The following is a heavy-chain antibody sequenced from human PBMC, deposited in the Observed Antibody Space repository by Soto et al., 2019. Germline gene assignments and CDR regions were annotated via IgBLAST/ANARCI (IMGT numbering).Heavy chain of an antibody. D-gene: IGHD3-22*01. CDR1: GFTFSTYG. CDR2: ISYDGSNK. CDR3: ASYDSSGF. Sequence: QVQLVESGAGVVQPGRSLRLSCAASGFTFSTYGMHWVRQALGKGLEWVAVISYDGSNKYYADSVKGRFTISRDNSKNTLYLEMNSLRAEDTAVYYCASYDSSGFWGQGSLVTVSS. V-gene: IGHV3-30*03. J-gene: IGHJ4*02.